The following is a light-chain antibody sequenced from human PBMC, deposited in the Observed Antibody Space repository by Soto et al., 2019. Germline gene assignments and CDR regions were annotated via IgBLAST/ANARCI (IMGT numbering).Light chain of an antibody. CDR2: GAS. Sequence: EIVLTQSPGTLYLSPGERATLSCRASQSVTSSYLAWYQQKPGQAPRLLIYGASRRATEIPDRFSGSVSGTDFTLTISRVEPEEFALYYCQLYSSSSYTFGQGTKLEIK. CDR1: QSVTSSY. V-gene: IGKV3-20*01. J-gene: IGKJ2*01. CDR3: QLYSSSSYT.